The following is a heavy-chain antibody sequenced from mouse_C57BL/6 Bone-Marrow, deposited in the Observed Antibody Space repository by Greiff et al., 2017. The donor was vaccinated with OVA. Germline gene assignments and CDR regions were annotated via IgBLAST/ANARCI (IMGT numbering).Heavy chain of an antibody. Sequence: DVQLQESGAELVRPGSSVKMSCKTSGYTFTSYGINWVKQRPGQGLEWIGYIYIGNGYTEYNEKFKGKATLTSDTSSSTAYMQLSSLTSEDSAIYFCAKAIWGNYPHFDYWGQGTTLTVSS. CDR1: GYTFTSYG. CDR2: IYIGNGYT. J-gene: IGHJ2*01. D-gene: IGHD2-1*01. CDR3: AKAIWGNYPHFDY. V-gene: IGHV1-58*01.